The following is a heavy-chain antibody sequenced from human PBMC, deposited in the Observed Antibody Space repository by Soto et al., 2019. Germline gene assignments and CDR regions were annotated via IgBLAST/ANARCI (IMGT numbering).Heavy chain of an antibody. J-gene: IGHJ4*02. V-gene: IGHV4-30-2*05. CDR2: TYHSGST. CDR3: ARGFGGIAAVVFNY. Sequence: SETLSLTCAVSGGSISSGGYSWSWIRQPPGKGLEWIGYTYHSGSTYYNPSLKSRVTISVDTSKNQFSLKLSSVTAEDTAGYYRARGFGGIAAVVFNYWGQGTLVPVSS. CDR1: GGSISSGGYS. D-gene: IGHD6-13*01.